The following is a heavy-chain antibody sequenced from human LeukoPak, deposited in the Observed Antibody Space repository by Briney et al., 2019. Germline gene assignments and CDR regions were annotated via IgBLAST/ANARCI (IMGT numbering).Heavy chain of an antibody. D-gene: IGHD2-21*02. CDR2: INHSGST. J-gene: IGHJ5*02. CDR1: GGSFSGYY. Sequence: PSETLSLTCAVYGGSFSGYYWSWIHQPPGKGLEWIGEINHSGSTNYNPSLKSRVTISVDTSKNQFSLKLSSVTAADTAVYYCARGCGGGNSCFWFDPWGQGTLVTVSS. CDR3: ARGCGGGNSCFWFDP. V-gene: IGHV4-34*01.